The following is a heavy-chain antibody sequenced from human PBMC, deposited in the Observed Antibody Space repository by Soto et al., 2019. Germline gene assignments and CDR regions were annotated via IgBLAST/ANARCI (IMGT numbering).Heavy chain of an antibody. V-gene: IGHV1-46*03. CDR2: INPSGGST. D-gene: IGHD3-9*01. J-gene: IGHJ4*02. CDR1: GYTFTGYY. CDR3: ARDWDGRSNYDILTGPDY. Sequence: ASVKVSCKASGYTFTGYYMHWVRQAPGQGLEWMGIINPSGGSTSYAQKFQGRVTMTRDTSTSTVYMELSSLRSEDTAVYYCARDWDGRSNYDILTGPDYWGQGTLVTVSS.